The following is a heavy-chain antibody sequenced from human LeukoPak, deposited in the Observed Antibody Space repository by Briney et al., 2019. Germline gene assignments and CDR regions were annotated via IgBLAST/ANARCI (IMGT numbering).Heavy chain of an antibody. CDR1: GASISSGSFY. Sequence: SQTLSLTCSVSGASISSGSFYWSWIRQSAGKGLEWIGRVYTTGNTNYSPSLKSRVTISLDTSKNQFSLRLSSVTAADTAVYFCARDRAPHNEKTYWGQGVLVTVSS. CDR2: VYTTGNT. D-gene: IGHD5-24*01. V-gene: IGHV4-61*02. CDR3: ARDRAPHNEKTY. J-gene: IGHJ4*02.